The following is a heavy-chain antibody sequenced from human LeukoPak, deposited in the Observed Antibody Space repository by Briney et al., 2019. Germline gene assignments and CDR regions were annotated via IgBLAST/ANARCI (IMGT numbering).Heavy chain of an antibody. Sequence: GESLKISCKGSGYRFTSYWIGWVRQMPGKGLEWMGIIYPGDSDTRYSPSFQGQVTISADKSISTAYLQWSSLKASDTAMYYCARQSGVQLWLNWYFDPWGRGTLVTVSS. CDR1: GYRFTSYW. D-gene: IGHD5-18*01. J-gene: IGHJ2*01. CDR3: ARQSGVQLWLNWYFDP. CDR2: IYPGDSDT. V-gene: IGHV5-51*01.